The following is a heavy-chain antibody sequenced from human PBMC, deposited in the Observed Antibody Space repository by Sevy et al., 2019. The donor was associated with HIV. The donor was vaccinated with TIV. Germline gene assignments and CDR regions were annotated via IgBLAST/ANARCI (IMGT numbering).Heavy chain of an antibody. D-gene: IGHD2-2*01. CDR1: DGSFSGYY. CDR3: ARSPPVVVVPGAPSWFDP. Sequence: QASETLSLTCAVHDGSFSGYYWNWIRQLPGKGLEWIGEINESGITYYNPSLKSRVTISVDTSKKQFSLKLNSVTAVDSAVYFCARSPPVVVVPGAPSWFDPWGQGTLVTVSS. CDR2: INESGIT. J-gene: IGHJ5*02. V-gene: IGHV4-34*01.